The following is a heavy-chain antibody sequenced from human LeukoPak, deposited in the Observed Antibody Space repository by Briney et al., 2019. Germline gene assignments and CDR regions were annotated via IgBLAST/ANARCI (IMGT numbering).Heavy chain of an antibody. V-gene: IGHV4-59*01. CDR3: ASSMVTTDAFDI. Sequence: GSLRLSCTVSGGSISSYYWSWIRQPPGKGLEWIGYIYYSGSTNYNPSLKSRVTITVDTSKNQFSLKLSSVTAADTAVYYCASSMVTTDAFDIWSQGTMVTVSS. J-gene: IGHJ3*02. D-gene: IGHD3-10*01. CDR2: IYYSGST. CDR1: GGSISSYY.